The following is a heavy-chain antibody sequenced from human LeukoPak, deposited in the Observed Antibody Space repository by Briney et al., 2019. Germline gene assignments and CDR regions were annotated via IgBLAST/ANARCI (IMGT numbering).Heavy chain of an antibody. J-gene: IGHJ4*02. Sequence: ASVKVSCKASGYTFTGYYMHWVRQAPGQGLEWMGWISAYNGNTNYAQKLQGRVTMTTDTSTSTAYMELRSLRSDDTAVYYCARWSGSYFRFDYWGQGTLVSVSS. D-gene: IGHD1-26*01. CDR1: GYTFTGYY. CDR2: ISAYNGNT. CDR3: ARWSGSYFRFDY. V-gene: IGHV1-18*04.